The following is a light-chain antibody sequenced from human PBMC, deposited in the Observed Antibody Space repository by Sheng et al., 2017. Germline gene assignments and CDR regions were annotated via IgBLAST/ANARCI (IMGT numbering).Light chain of an antibody. J-gene: IGLJ1*01. CDR2: ENN. CDR3: GTWDSSLSVGV. V-gene: IGLV1-51*02. CDR1: SSNIGINY. Sequence: QSVLTQPPSVSAAPGQKVTISCSGSSSNIGINYVSWYQQLPGTAPKLLIYENNKRPSGIPDRFSGSKSGTSATLGITGLQTGDEADYYCGTWDSSLSVGVFGTGTKVTVL.